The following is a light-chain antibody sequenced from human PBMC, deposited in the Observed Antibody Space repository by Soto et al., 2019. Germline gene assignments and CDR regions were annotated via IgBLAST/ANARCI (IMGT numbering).Light chain of an antibody. CDR3: TSYESSSALV. CDR2: DVS. CDR1: SSDIGGYNY. V-gene: IGLV2-14*03. Sequence: QSVLTQPASVSGSPGQSITISCTGTSSDIGGYNYVSWFQQHPGKAPKLMIHDVSNRPSGVSNRFSGSKSGNTASLTISGLQAEDEADYYCTSYESSSALVFGGGTKLTVL. J-gene: IGLJ3*02.